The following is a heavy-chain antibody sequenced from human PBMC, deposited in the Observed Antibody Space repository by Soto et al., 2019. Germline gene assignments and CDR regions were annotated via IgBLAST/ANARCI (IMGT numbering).Heavy chain of an antibody. CDR2: ISISGGNT. CDR1: GLPFSSHA. Sequence: EVQLLESGGGLVQPGGSLRLSCAASGLPFSSHAMSWVRQAPGKGLEWVSSISISGGNTYYADSVRGPFTISRDNSKNTLYLHMNSLTAEDTAIYYCANEIRPNDYWGQGTLVTVSS. J-gene: IGHJ4*02. CDR3: ANEIRPNDY. D-gene: IGHD4-17*01. V-gene: IGHV3-23*01.